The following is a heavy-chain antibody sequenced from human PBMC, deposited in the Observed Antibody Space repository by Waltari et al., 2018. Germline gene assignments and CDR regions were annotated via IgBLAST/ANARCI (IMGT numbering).Heavy chain of an antibody. V-gene: IGHV3-11*04. CDR2: IRSSGSTI. J-gene: IGHJ6*02. CDR3: ARDSYCTGAVCSSYGMDV. CDR1: GFTFSDYY. D-gene: IGHD2-8*02. Sequence: QVQLVESGGGLVRPGGSLRLSCAASGFTFSDYYMSWISQAPGKGLGWGSYIRSSGSTIYYADSVKGRFTISRDNAKSSLYLQMNSLRAEDTAVYYCARDSYCTGAVCSSYGMDVWGQGTTVTVSS.